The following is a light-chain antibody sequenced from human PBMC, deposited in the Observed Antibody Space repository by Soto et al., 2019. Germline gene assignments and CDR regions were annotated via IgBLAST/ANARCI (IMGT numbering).Light chain of an antibody. Sequence: EIVLTQSPATLSLSPGERATHKCRSSQSVSSYLAWYQQKPGQAPRLLIYDASNRATGIPARFSGSGSGTDFTLTFSSLEPEDFAVYYCQQRSNWWTFGQGTKVDIK. CDR3: QQRSNWWT. J-gene: IGKJ1*01. CDR1: QSVSSY. CDR2: DAS. V-gene: IGKV3-11*01.